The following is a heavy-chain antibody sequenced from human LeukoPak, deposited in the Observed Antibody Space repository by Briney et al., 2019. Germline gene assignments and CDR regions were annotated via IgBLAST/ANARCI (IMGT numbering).Heavy chain of an antibody. CDR1: GFTFSSYG. V-gene: IGHV3-30*18. D-gene: IGHD1-26*01. Sequence: PGRSLRLSCAASGFTFSSYGMQWVRQAPGKGLEWVAVISYDGSNKHYADSVRGRFTISRDNSKNTLYLQMNSLKAEDTAWEYCAKDLYSGSYSGDYWGQGTLVTVSS. CDR3: AKDLYSGSYSGDY. CDR2: ISYDGSNK. J-gene: IGHJ4*02.